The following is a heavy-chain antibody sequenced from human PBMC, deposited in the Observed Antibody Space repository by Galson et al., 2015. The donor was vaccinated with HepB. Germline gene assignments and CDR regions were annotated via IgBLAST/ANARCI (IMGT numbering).Heavy chain of an antibody. D-gene: IGHD3-9*01. V-gene: IGHV3-30*03. CDR2: ISYDGTNR. J-gene: IGHJ6*02. CDR1: GFTFNTYA. CDR3: ARAAGDTLTYAMDV. Sequence: SLRLSCAAPGFTFNTYAMYWVRQAPGKGLEWVATISYDGTNRYYADSVKGRFTISRDNSRNTLFLQMNSPRPEDTAVYYCARAAGDTLTYAMDVWGQGTTVTVSS.